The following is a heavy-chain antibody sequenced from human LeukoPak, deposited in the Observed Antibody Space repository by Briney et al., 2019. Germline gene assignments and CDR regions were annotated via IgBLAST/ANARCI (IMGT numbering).Heavy chain of an antibody. Sequence: SETLSLTCTVSGGSISSSSYYWGWIRQPPGKGLEWIGSIYYSGSTYYNPSLKSRVTISVDTSKNQFSLKLSSVTAADTAVYYCARTLYYFDYWGQGTLVTVSS. J-gene: IGHJ4*02. V-gene: IGHV4-39*01. CDR3: ARTLYYFDY. CDR2: IYYSGST. CDR1: GGSISSSSYY.